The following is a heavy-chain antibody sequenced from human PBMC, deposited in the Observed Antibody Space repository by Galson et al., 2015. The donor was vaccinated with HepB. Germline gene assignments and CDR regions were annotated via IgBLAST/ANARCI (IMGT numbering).Heavy chain of an antibody. Sequence: CAISGDSVSSDSGTWNWIRQSPSRGLEWLGRTYYRSKWYNDYAVSVKSRITINADKSRNQFSLQPNSVTPEDTAVYYCARDRAYYYDRSGYSGYNYYGIDVWGQGTTVTVSS. V-gene: IGHV6-1*01. J-gene: IGHJ6*02. CDR3: ARDRAYYYDRSGYSGYNYYGIDV. CDR1: GDSVSSDSGT. CDR2: TYYRSKWYN. D-gene: IGHD3-22*01.